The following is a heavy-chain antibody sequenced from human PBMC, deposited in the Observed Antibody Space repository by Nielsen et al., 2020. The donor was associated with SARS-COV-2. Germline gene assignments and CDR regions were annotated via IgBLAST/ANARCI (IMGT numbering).Heavy chain of an antibody. D-gene: IGHD2-2*01. CDR1: GGSFSGYY. CDR2: INHSGST. J-gene: IGHJ4*02. CDR3: ARREPVVVPQGGGIHHFDY. Sequence: SETLSLTCAVYGGSFSGYYWSWIRQPPGKGLEWIGEINHSGSTNYNPSLKSRVTISVDTSKNQFSLKLSSVTAADTAVYYCARREPVVVPQGGGIHHFDYWGQGTLVTVSS. V-gene: IGHV4-34*01.